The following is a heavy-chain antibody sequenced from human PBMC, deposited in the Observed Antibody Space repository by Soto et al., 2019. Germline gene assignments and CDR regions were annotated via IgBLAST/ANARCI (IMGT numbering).Heavy chain of an antibody. Sequence: ASVKVSCKASGYTFTSYDINWVRQATGQGLEWMGWMNPNSGNTGYAQKFQGRVTMTRNTSISTAYMELSSLRSEDTAVYYCARVRLTTVTTSADDAFDIWGKGTTVTVSS. CDR3: ARVRLTTVTTSADDAFDI. CDR1: GYTFTSYD. CDR2: MNPNSGNT. J-gene: IGHJ3*02. V-gene: IGHV1-8*01. D-gene: IGHD4-4*01.